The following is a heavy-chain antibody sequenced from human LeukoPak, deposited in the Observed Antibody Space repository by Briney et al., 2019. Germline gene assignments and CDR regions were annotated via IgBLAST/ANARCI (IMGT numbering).Heavy chain of an antibody. V-gene: IGHV4-30-2*01. Sequence: SETLSLTCTVSGGSISSGGYSWSWIRQPPGKGLEWIVYIYHSGSTYYNPSLKSRVTISVDRSKNQFSLKLSSVTAADTAVYYCARGRNRLRFLEWFPNWFDPWGQGTLVTVSS. CDR2: IYHSGST. J-gene: IGHJ5*02. CDR3: ARGRNRLRFLEWFPNWFDP. D-gene: IGHD3-3*01. CDR1: GGSISSGGYS.